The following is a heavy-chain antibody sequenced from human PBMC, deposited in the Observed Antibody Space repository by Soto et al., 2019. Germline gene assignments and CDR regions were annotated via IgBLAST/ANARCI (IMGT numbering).Heavy chain of an antibody. CDR2: ISGTAGKT. D-gene: IGHD6-19*01. CDR1: GFIFTRYA. Sequence: VSLLLSCAASGFIFTRYAMAWVRQVPGKGLEWLAGISGTAGKTYYLDSVKGRFTISRDTSRNTVFLQMNSLRADDTAIYFCAGRTVASSWTSDIWGQGTMVTVSS. CDR3: AGRTVASSWTSDI. J-gene: IGHJ3*02. V-gene: IGHV3-23*01.